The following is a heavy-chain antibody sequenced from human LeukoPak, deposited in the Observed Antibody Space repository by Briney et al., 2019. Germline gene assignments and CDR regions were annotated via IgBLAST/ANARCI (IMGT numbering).Heavy chain of an antibody. D-gene: IGHD1-26*01. Sequence: SETLSLTCTVSGGSISSYFWSWVRQPAGKGLEWIGRIYTSGTTNYNPSLKSRVIMSVDTSNNQFSLNLSSVTAADTAVYYCAREYSGSCFRAFDIWGQGTMVTVSS. J-gene: IGHJ3*02. V-gene: IGHV4-4*07. CDR1: GGSISSYF. CDR3: AREYSGSCFRAFDI. CDR2: IYTSGTT.